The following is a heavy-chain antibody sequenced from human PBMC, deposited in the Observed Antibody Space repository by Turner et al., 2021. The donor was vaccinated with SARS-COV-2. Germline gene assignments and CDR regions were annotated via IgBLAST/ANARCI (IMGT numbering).Heavy chain of an antibody. D-gene: IGHD3-16*02. Sequence: QLQLQESCPWVVKLSETLSLTCTASGGSVSSSSYYWGWFRQPPGKGLEGIGSIDYSGSTYYNPSLKSRATISVDTSKNQFSLKLSSVTAADTAVYYCARGRMMITFGGVIPNWFDPWGQGTLVTVSS. J-gene: IGHJ5*02. CDR2: IDYSGST. CDR3: ARGRMMITFGGVIPNWFDP. CDR1: GGSVSSSSYY. V-gene: IGHV4-39*01.